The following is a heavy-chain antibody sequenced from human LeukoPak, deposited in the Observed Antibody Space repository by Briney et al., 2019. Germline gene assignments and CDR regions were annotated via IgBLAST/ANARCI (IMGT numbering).Heavy chain of an antibody. CDR1: GGSISSSSYY. Sequence: SETLSLTCTVSGGSISSSSYYWGWIRQPPGKGLEWIGSIYYSGSTYYNPSLKSRVTISVDTSKNQFSLKLSSVTAADTAVYYCARDHSYYYDSSGYSLYYYYYGMDVWGQGTTVTVSS. CDR2: IYYSGST. J-gene: IGHJ6*02. D-gene: IGHD3-22*01. V-gene: IGHV4-39*07. CDR3: ARDHSYYYDSSGYSLYYYYYGMDV.